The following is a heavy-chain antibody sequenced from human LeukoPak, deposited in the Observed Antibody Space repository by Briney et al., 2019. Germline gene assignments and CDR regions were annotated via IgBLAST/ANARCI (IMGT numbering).Heavy chain of an antibody. J-gene: IGHJ4*02. CDR2: ISSSGSPI. Sequence: GGSLRLSCAASGFTFSSYEMNWVRQAPGKGLEWVPFISSSGSPIYYADSVKGRFTISRDNAKNSLYLQMSGLRAEDTAVYYCARALHYWGQGTLVTVSS. CDR3: ARALHY. CDR1: GFTFSSYE. V-gene: IGHV3-48*03.